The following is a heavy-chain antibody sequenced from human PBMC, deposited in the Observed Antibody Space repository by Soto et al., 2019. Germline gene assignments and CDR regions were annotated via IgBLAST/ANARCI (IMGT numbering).Heavy chain of an antibody. D-gene: IGHD5-12*01. CDR2: ISYDGSNK. CDR3: ARDHKVSCYEHY. Sequence: QVQLVESGGGVVQPGRSLRLSCAASGFTFSSYAMHWVRQAPGKGLEWVAVISYDGSNKYYADSVKGRFTISRDNSKNTLYLQMNSLRAEDTAVYYCARDHKVSCYEHYWGQGTLVTVSS. CDR1: GFTFSSYA. V-gene: IGHV3-30-3*01. J-gene: IGHJ4*02.